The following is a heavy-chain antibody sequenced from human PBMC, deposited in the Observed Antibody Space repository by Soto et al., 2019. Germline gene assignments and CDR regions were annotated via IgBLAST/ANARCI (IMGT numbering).Heavy chain of an antibody. CDR3: AGSMTTVVTLDY. Sequence: PSETLSLTCTVSGGSISSGCYYWSWIRQHPGKGLEWIGYIYYSGSTYYNPSLKSRVTISVDTSKNQFSLKLSSVTAADTAVYYCAGSMTTVVTLDYWGQGTLVTVSS. CDR1: GGSISSGCYY. D-gene: IGHD4-17*01. CDR2: IYYSGST. V-gene: IGHV4-31*03. J-gene: IGHJ4*02.